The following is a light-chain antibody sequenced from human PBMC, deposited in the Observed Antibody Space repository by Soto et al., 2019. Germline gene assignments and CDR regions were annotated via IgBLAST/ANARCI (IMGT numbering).Light chain of an antibody. J-gene: IGKJ4*01. CDR2: GAS. CDR3: QQYYNWPPLT. CDR1: QSVNSN. V-gene: IGKV3-15*01. Sequence: EIVMTQSTVTLSVSPGERATLSCRASQSVNSNLAWYQQRPGQAPRLLIHGASTRATGIPARFSGSGSGTEFTLTISSLQSEDFAVYYCQQYYNWPPLTFGGGTKVEIK.